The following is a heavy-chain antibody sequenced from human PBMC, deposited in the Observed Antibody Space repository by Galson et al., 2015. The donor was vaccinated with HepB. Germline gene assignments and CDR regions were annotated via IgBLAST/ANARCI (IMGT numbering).Heavy chain of an antibody. Sequence: ETLSLTCAVYGGPFSGYYWSWVRQPPGKGLEWIAEINHSGSTNYNPSLKSRVTISPDTSKNQFSLNLSSVTAADTAVYYCARGGYFDVSGYSGLVYWGQGTLVTVSS. D-gene: IGHD3-22*01. CDR3: ARGGYFDVSGYSGLVY. J-gene: IGHJ4*02. CDR2: INHSGST. V-gene: IGHV4-34*01. CDR1: GGPFSGYY.